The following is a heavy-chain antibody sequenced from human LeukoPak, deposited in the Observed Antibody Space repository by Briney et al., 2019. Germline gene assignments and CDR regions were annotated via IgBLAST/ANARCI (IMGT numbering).Heavy chain of an antibody. CDR3: GRGDGWVLDY. CDR1: GFTFSSYW. CDR2: IKPDGSDK. V-gene: IGHV3-7*01. Sequence: GGSLRLSCAASGFTFSSYWMSWVRQAPGKGLEWVANIKPDGSDKYSVDSVKGRFTISRDNAKNTLYLQTNSLRAEDTAVYYCGRGDGWVLDYWGQGTLVTVSS. J-gene: IGHJ4*02. D-gene: IGHD5-24*01.